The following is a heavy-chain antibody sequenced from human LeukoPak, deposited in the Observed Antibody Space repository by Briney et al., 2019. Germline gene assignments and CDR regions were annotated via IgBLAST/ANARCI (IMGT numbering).Heavy chain of an antibody. CDR1: GGSISSSSYY. D-gene: IGHD3-9*01. Sequence: PSETLSLTSIVSGGSISSSSYYWGWIRQPPGKGLEWFGSIYYSGSTYYNPSLKSRVTISVDTSKNQFSLKLSSVTAADTAVYYCASYYDILTGFDYWGQGTLVTVSS. CDR3: ASYYDILTGFDY. J-gene: IGHJ4*02. V-gene: IGHV4-39*01. CDR2: IYYSGST.